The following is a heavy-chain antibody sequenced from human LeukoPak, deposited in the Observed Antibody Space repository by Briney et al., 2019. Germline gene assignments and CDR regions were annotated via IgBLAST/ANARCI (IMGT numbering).Heavy chain of an antibody. CDR1: GGSISSGSYY. J-gene: IGHJ4*02. CDR2: IYSSGST. V-gene: IGHV4-61*02. D-gene: IGHD3-3*01. Sequence: SETLSLTCTVSGGSISSGSYYWSWIRQPDGKGVEWIGRIYSSGSTNYNPSLKSRVTISVDTSKNQFSLKLSSVTAADTAVYYCARSWSGYYTRGYSYFDYWGQGTLVTVS. CDR3: ARSWSGYYTRGYSYFDY.